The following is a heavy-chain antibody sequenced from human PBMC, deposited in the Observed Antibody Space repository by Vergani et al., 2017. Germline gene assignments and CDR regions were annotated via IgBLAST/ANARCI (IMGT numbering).Heavy chain of an antibody. CDR2: IYYSGST. V-gene: IGHV4-39*01. J-gene: IGHJ4*02. CDR3: ARGKTYCSSTSCYLLVPMPDD. CDR1: GGSISSSSYY. Sequence: QLQLQESGPGLVKPSETLSLTCTVSGGSISSSSYYWGWIRQPPGKGLEWIGSIYYSGSTYYNPSLKSRVTISVDTSKNQFSLKLSSVTAADTAVYYCARGKTYCSSTSCYLLVPMPDDWGQGTLVTVSS. D-gene: IGHD2-2*01.